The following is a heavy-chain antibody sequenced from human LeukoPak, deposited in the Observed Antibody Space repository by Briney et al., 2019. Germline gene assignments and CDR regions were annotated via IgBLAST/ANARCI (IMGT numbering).Heavy chain of an antibody. Sequence: PGGSLRLSCAASGFTFSSYAMSWVRQAPGKGLEWVSAISGSGGSTYYADSVKGRFTISRDNSKNTLYLQMNSLRAEDTAVYYCAKEPLWFGELQGYFDYWGQGTLVTVSS. CDR1: GFTFSSYA. V-gene: IGHV3-23*01. CDR3: AKEPLWFGELQGYFDY. CDR2: ISGSGGST. D-gene: IGHD3-10*01. J-gene: IGHJ4*02.